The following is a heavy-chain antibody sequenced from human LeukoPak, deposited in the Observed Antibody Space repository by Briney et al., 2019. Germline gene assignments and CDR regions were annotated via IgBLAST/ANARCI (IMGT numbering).Heavy chain of an antibody. Sequence: PSETLSLTCTVSGDSISSYYWSWIRQPPGKGLEWIGYSYHTGSTNYNPPLKSRVTISVDTSKNQFSLKLSSVTAGDTAVYYCATGYSSTWYYFDYWGQGTLVTVSS. CDR1: GDSISSYY. CDR3: ATGYSSTWYYFDY. D-gene: IGHD6-13*01. J-gene: IGHJ4*02. V-gene: IGHV4-59*01. CDR2: SYHTGST.